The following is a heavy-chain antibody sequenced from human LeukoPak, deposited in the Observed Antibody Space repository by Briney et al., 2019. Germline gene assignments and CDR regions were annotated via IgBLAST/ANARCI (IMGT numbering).Heavy chain of an antibody. CDR3: AIRYSSSWAYWY. CDR1: GFTFSSDS. D-gene: IGHD6-13*01. J-gene: IGHJ4*02. CDR2: ISSIRSYI. Sequence: GGALRLSCAASGFTFSSDSMNWGREAPGEGLEWVSSISSIRSYIYYADYVQGRFTISRDNSKNTLYPKMNSLRAEDTAAYYCAIRYSSSWAYWYWGQGTLVTVSS. V-gene: IGHV3-21*04.